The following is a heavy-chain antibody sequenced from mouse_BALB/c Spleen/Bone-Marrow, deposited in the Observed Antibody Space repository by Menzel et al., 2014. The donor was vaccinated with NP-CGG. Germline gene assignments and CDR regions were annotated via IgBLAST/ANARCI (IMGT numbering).Heavy chain of an antibody. CDR1: GSNIKDTY. D-gene: IGHD2-14*01. CDR2: IDPANGNT. CDR3: ARYRQGTYFDY. Sequence: EVQLQQSGAELVKPGASVKLSCTASGSNIKDTYMHWVKQRPEQGLEWIGRIDPANGNTKYDPKFQGKAIITADTSSNTAYLQLSSQTTEDTAVYYCARYRQGTYFDYWGQGTTLTVSS. J-gene: IGHJ2*01. V-gene: IGHV14-3*02.